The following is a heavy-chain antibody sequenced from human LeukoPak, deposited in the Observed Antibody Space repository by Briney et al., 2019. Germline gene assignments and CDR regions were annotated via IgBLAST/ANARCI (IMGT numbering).Heavy chain of an antibody. V-gene: IGHV1-2*02. CDR1: GYTFTGYY. J-gene: IGHJ6*03. CDR3: ARGESWYYYYYMDV. Sequence: ASVKVSCKASGYTFTGYYMHWVRQAPGQGLEWMGWINPNSGSTNYAQKFQGRVTMTRDTSISTAYMELSRLRSDDTAVYYCARGESWYYYYYMDVWGKGTTVTVSS. D-gene: IGHD3-16*02. CDR2: INPNSGST.